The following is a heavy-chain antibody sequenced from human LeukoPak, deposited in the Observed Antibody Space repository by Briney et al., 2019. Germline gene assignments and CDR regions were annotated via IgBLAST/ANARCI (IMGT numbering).Heavy chain of an antibody. CDR3: ARPYDILTGYRGDAFDI. CDR2: ISSSGSTI. CDR1: GFTFSSYE. Sequence: GGSLRLSCAASGFTFSSYEMNWVRQAPGKGLEWVSYISSSGSTIYYADSVKGRFTISRDNAKNSLYLQMNSLRAEDTAVYYCARPYDILTGYRGDAFDIWGQGTMVTVSS. V-gene: IGHV3-48*03. J-gene: IGHJ3*02. D-gene: IGHD3-9*01.